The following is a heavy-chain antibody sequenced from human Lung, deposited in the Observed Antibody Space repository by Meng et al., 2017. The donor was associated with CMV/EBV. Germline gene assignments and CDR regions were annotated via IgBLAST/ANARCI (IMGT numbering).Heavy chain of an antibody. V-gene: IGHV4-4*02. J-gene: IGHJ4*02. CDR2: IDDSGST. CDR1: CVSISSNIR. Sequence: LQASGPGLVKPSGTLSLTCGVSCVSISSNIRWTWVRQPPGKGLEWIGDIDDSGSTNYNPSLNSRISISLDKSKNHFSLKVNSVTAADTAVYYCARGKQDAWELLAYWGQGALVTVSS. D-gene: IGHD1-26*01. CDR3: ARGKQDAWELLAY.